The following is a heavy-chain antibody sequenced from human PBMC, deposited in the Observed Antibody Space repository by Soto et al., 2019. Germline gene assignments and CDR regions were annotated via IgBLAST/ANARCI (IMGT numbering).Heavy chain of an antibody. CDR2: IYYSGTT. J-gene: IGHJ4*02. Sequence: SETLSLTCAVYGGSFSSNWWGWIRQPPGKGLEWIGYIYYSGTTYYNPSLKSRVTMSVDTSKNQFSLKLSSVTAADTAVYYCARHHDSWGQGTLVTVSS. CDR3: ARHHDS. V-gene: IGHV4-28*01. CDR1: GGSFSSNW.